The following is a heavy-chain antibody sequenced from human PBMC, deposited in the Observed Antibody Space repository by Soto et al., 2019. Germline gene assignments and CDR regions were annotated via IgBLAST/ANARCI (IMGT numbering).Heavy chain of an antibody. V-gene: IGHV3-7*01. CDR1: GFTFSSYW. J-gene: IGHJ3*01. CDR2: IKQDGSEK. CDR3: ARGPLEYSSSSGAFEL. D-gene: IGHD6-6*01. Sequence: GGSLRLSCAASGFTFSSYWMSWVRQAPGKGLEWVAKIKQDGSEKYYVDSVKGRFTITRDNAKNSLYLQMNSLRAEDTAVYSCARGPLEYSSSSGAFELWGQGTMVTAS.